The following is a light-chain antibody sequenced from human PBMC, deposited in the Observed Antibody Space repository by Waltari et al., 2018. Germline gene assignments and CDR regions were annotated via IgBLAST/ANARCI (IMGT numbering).Light chain of an antibody. Sequence: DIQMTQFPSTLSASVGDRLTIPCRASQSINSWLAWYQQKPGKAPKLLIYKASSLESGVPSRFSGSGSGTEFTLTISSLQAEDVAVYYCQQYYTVSRTFGQGTRVEIK. V-gene: IGKV1-5*03. CDR2: KAS. CDR1: QSINSW. J-gene: IGKJ1*01. CDR3: QQYYTVSRT.